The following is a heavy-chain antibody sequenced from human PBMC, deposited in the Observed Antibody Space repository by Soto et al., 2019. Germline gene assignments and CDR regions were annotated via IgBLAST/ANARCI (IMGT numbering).Heavy chain of an antibody. CDR3: ARGTPSPLIVRGSRGPWFDP. CDR2: MYYGGRT. CDR1: GGSISSYY. D-gene: IGHD1-26*01. V-gene: IGHV4-59*08. Sequence: ASETLSLTCTVSGGSISSYYWSWIRQPPGKGLEWIGYMYYGGRTNYNPSLKSRVTISVDTSKMQVSLKLSSVTAADTAVYFCARGTPSPLIVRGSRGPWFDPWGQGTLVTVSS. J-gene: IGHJ5*02.